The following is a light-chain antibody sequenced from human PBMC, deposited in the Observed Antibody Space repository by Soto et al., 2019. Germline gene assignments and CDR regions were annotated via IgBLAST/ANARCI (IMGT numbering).Light chain of an antibody. J-gene: IGKJ4*01. CDR3: QQYNTYPLT. CDR2: KAS. CDR1: QSISTW. Sequence: DIQMTQSPSTLSASVGDRVTITCRASQSISTWLAWYQQKPGKAPKLLIYKASSLESGVPSRFSGCGSGTEFTLTISSLQPDDFATYYCQQYNTYPLTFGGGTTVEIK. V-gene: IGKV1-5*03.